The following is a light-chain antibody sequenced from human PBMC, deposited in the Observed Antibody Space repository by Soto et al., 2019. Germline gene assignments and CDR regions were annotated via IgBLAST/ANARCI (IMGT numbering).Light chain of an antibody. CDR1: QNIGTW. CDR2: GAS. CDR3: QQYKTYWT. J-gene: IGKJ1*01. V-gene: IGKV1-5*01. Sequence: DIQMTQSPSTLSASVGDRVTITCRASQNIGTWLAWYQQRQGKAPKLLMHGASRLERGVPSRFSGGGFGTEFTPAITGLQPDDFGSYYCQQYKTYWTFGQGTKVEIK.